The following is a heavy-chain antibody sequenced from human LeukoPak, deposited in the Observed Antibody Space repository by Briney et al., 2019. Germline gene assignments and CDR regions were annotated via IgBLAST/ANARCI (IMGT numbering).Heavy chain of an antibody. CDR3: AKVQQLVTDAFDI. Sequence: PGGSLRLSCAASGFTFSSYAMHWVRQAPGKGLEWVAVISYDGSNKYYADSVKGRFTISRDNSKNTLYLQMNSLRAEDTAVYYCAKVQQLVTDAFDIWGQGTMVTVSS. D-gene: IGHD6-13*01. V-gene: IGHV3-30-3*01. CDR1: GFTFSSYA. CDR2: ISYDGSNK. J-gene: IGHJ3*02.